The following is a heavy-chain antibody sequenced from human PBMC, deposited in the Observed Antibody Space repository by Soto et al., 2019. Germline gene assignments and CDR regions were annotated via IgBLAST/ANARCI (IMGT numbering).Heavy chain of an antibody. J-gene: IGHJ6*02. CDR3: ASPPAMYYYYGMDV. D-gene: IGHD5-18*01. CDR1: GFTFSSYA. Sequence: SLTISGAASGFTFSSYAMSLVRQAPGKGLEWVSAISGSGGSTYYADSVKGRVTISRDNSKNTLYLQMNSLRAEDTAVYYCASPPAMYYYYGMDVWGQGTTVTVSS. CDR2: ISGSGGST. V-gene: IGHV3-23*01.